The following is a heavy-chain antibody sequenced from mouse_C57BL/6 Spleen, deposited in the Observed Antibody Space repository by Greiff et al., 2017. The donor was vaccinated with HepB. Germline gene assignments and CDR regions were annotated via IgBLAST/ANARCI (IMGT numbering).Heavy chain of an antibody. V-gene: IGHV5-9-1*02. CDR3: TRDDYYGSSYGYFDY. CDR1: GFTFSSYA. D-gene: IGHD1-1*01. Sequence: EVKLVESGEGLVKPGGSLKLSCAASGFTFSSYAMSWVRQTPEKRLEWVAYISSGGDYIYYADTVKGRFTISRDNARNTLYLQMSSLKSEDTAMYYCTRDDYYGSSYGYFDYWGQGTTLTVSS. CDR2: ISSGGDYI. J-gene: IGHJ2*01.